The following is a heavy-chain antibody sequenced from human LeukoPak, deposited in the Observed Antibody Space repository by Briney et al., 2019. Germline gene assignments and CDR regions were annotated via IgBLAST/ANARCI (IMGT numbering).Heavy chain of an antibody. V-gene: IGHV3-74*01. CDR3: ARPYFAGEYFDY. Sequence: PGGSLRLSCAASGFTFSSYWMHWVRQAPGKGLVWVSRINSDGSSTSYADSVKGRFTISRDNAKNTLYLQMNSLRAEDTAVYYCARPYFAGEYFDYWGQGTLVTVSS. CDR2: INSDGSST. J-gene: IGHJ4*02. D-gene: IGHD3-9*01. CDR1: GFTFSSYW.